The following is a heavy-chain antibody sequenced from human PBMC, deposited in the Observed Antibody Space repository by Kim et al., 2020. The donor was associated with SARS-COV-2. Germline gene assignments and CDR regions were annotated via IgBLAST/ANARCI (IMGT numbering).Heavy chain of an antibody. D-gene: IGHD6-13*01. V-gene: IGHV3-48*02. CDR3: ARDAAAGHPPDSVMDV. Sequence: GGSLRLSCAASGFSFSNYGMNWVRQAPGKGLEWVSYISSSSSTIYYADSVKGRFTISRDNAKNSLYLQMNSLRDKDTAVYYCARDAAAGHPPDSVMDVWGQGTTVTVSS. J-gene: IGHJ6*02. CDR2: ISSSSSTI. CDR1: GFSFSNYG.